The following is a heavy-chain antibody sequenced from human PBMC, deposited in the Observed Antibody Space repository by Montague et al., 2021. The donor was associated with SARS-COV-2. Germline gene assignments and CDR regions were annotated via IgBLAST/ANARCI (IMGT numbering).Heavy chain of an antibody. Sequence: SVRVSCKASGYTFTSYDINWARQATGHGLEWMGWMNPNSGNTGYAQKFQGRVTMTRNTSISTAYMELSSLRSEDTAVYYCARDFRITIFGVVIHNWFDPWGQGTLVTVSS. CDR2: MNPNSGNT. CDR1: GYTFTSYD. V-gene: IGHV1-8*01. J-gene: IGHJ5*02. D-gene: IGHD3-3*01. CDR3: ARDFRITIFGVVIHNWFDP.